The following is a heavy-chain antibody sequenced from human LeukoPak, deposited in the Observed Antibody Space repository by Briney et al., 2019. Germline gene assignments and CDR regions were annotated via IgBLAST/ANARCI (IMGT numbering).Heavy chain of an antibody. V-gene: IGHV3-23*01. CDR3: AKGRSRDYSSGWYFDS. CDR2: IIGSGFTT. J-gene: IGHJ4*02. D-gene: IGHD6-19*01. CDR1: GFTFGNYA. Sequence: GGSLRLSCAASGFTFGNYALNWVRQTPGKGLEWVSGIIGSGFTTYYTDSLKGRFTISRDNSKNTLYLHMNSLRAEDTAVYYCAKGRSRDYSSGWYFDSWGQGTLVTVSS.